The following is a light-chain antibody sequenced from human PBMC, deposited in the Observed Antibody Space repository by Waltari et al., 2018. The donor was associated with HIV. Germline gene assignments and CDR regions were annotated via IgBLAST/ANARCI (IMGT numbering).Light chain of an antibody. Sequence: QSALTQPASVSGSPGPSITISCTGTSRDVGSYNLVSRYQQHPGKAPKLMIYEVSKRPSGVSNRFSGSKSGNTASLTISGLQAEDEADYYCCSYAGSNTWVFGGGTKLTVL. CDR3: CSYAGSNTWV. CDR2: EVS. CDR1: SRDVGSYNL. V-gene: IGLV2-23*02. J-gene: IGLJ3*02.